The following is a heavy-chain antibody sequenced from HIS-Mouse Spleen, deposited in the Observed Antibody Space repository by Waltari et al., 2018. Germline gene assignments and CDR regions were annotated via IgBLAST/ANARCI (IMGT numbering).Heavy chain of an antibody. CDR2: IYYSGST. V-gene: IGHV4-39*07. CDR1: GGSISSRRYY. Sequence: QLQLQESGPGLVKPSETLSLTCPVSGGSISSRRYYCGWIRQPPGKGLEWIGSIYYSGSTYYNPSLKSRVTISVDTSKNQFSLKLSSVTAADTAVYYCAREIPYSSSWYDWYFDLWGRGTLVTVSS. D-gene: IGHD6-13*01. CDR3: AREIPYSSSWYDWYFDL. J-gene: IGHJ2*01.